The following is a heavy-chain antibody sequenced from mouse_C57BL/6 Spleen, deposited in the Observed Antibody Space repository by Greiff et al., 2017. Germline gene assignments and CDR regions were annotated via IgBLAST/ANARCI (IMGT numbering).Heavy chain of an antibody. D-gene: IGHD3-3*01. Sequence: EVQVVESGGDLVKPGGSLKLSCAASGFTFSSYGMSWVRQTPDKRLEWVATISSGGSYTYYPDSVKGRFTISRDNAKNTLYLQMSSLKSEDTAMYYCARLGQREAMDYWGQGTSVTVSS. CDR1: GFTFSSYG. CDR3: ARLGQREAMDY. J-gene: IGHJ4*01. V-gene: IGHV5-6*01. CDR2: ISSGGSYT.